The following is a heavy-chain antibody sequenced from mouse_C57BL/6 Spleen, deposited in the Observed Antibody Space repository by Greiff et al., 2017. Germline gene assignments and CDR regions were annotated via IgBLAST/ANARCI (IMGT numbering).Heavy chain of an antibody. Sequence: EVMLVESGEGLVKPGGSLKLSCAASGFTFSSYAMSWVRQTPEKRLEWVAYISSCADYIYYADTVKGRFTISSDNARNTLYLQMSSLKSEDTAMYYWTREGGFDDGGQGTTLTVSS. CDR3: TREGGFDD. CDR2: ISSCADYI. CDR1: GFTFSSYA. V-gene: IGHV5-9-1*02. D-gene: IGHD1-1*02. J-gene: IGHJ2*01.